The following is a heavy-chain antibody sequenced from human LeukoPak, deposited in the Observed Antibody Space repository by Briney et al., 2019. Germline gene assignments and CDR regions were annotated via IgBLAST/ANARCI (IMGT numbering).Heavy chain of an antibody. V-gene: IGHV1-24*01. Sequence: GASVKVSCEVSGYTLTELSMHWVRQAPGKGLEWMGGFDPEDGETIYAQKFQGRVTMTEDTSTDTAYMELSSLRSEDTAVYYCATLTMIAPGYYYGMDVWGQGTTVTVSS. CDR1: GYTLTELS. J-gene: IGHJ6*02. CDR3: ATLTMIAPGYYYGMDV. D-gene: IGHD3-22*01. CDR2: FDPEDGET.